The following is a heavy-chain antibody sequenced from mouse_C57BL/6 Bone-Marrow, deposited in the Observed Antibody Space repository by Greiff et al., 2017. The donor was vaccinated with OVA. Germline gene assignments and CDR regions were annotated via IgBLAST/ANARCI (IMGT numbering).Heavy chain of an antibody. Sequence: QVQLQQSGAELVMPGASVKLSCKASGYTFTSYWMHWVKQRPGQGLEWIGEIDPSDSYTNYNQKFKGKSTLTVDKSSSTAYMQLSSLTSEDSAVYYCASGRPTVVAPFDYWGQGTTLTVSS. J-gene: IGHJ2*01. V-gene: IGHV1-69*01. D-gene: IGHD1-1*01. CDR1: GYTFTSYW. CDR3: ASGRPTVVAPFDY. CDR2: IDPSDSYT.